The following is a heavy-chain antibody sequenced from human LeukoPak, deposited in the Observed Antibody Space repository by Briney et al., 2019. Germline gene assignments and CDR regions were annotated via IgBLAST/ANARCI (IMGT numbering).Heavy chain of an antibody. CDR3: ARGGDFWSGYNNWFDP. D-gene: IGHD3-3*01. CDR2: IYHSGST. CDR1: GGSISSGGYS. V-gene: IGHV4-30-2*01. Sequence: SQTLSLTCAVSGGSISSGGYSWSWIRQPPGKGLEWIGYIYHSGSTYYNPSLKSRVTISVDRSKNQFSLKLSSVTAADTAVYYCARGGDFWSGYNNWFDPWGQGTLVTASS. J-gene: IGHJ5*02.